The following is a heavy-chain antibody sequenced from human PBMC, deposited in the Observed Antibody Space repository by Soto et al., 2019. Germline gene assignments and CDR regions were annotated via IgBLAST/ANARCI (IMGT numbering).Heavy chain of an antibody. Sequence: EVQVVESGGGLVQPGGSLRLSCAASGFTFSSNSMNWVRQAPGKGLEWISYISSSSSTIYADSVKGRFTISRDNAKNSLYLQMNSLRDEDTAVYYSARVIWSGHLTSDLWGQGTLVPVSS. CDR3: ARVIWSGHLTSDL. D-gene: IGHD3-3*01. J-gene: IGHJ5*02. V-gene: IGHV3-48*02. CDR1: GFTFSSNS. CDR2: ISSSSSTI.